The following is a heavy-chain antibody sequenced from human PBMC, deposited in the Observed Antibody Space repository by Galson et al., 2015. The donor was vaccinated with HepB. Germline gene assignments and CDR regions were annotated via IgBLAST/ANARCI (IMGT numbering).Heavy chain of an antibody. CDR2: IIPIFGTA. CDR3: VDYGDTFS. Sequence: SVKVSCKASGGIFSSCAISWVRQAPGQGLEWMGGIIPIFGTANYAQKFQGRVTITADKSTSTAYMELSSLRSEDTAVYYCVDYGDTFSWGQGTLVTVSS. D-gene: IGHD4-17*01. V-gene: IGHV1-69*06. CDR1: GGIFSSCA. J-gene: IGHJ4*02.